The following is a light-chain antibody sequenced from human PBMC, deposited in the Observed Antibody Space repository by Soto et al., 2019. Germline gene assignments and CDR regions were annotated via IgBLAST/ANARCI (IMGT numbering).Light chain of an antibody. J-gene: IGKJ5*01. V-gene: IGKV3-20*01. Sequence: EIVLTQSPGTLSLSPGERATLSCRASQSVSSSYAGWYQQNPGPAPRLLIDGAYSRATSIPDSISGSWSGKDFTLISSRLEPEYFAVYYCQHYSSPQLTFGQGTRLEIK. CDR3: QHYSSPQLT. CDR2: GAY. CDR1: QSVSSSY.